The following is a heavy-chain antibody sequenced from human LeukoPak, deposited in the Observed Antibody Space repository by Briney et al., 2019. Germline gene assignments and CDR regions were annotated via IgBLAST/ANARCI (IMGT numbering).Heavy chain of an antibody. CDR3: ARYRSSLGFDY. J-gene: IGHJ4*02. CDR2: ISSSGSTI. Sequence: GWSLRLSCAASGFTFSSYEMNWVRQAPGKGLDWVSYISSSGSTIYYADSVKGRFTISRDNAKNSLYLQMNSLRAEDTAVYYCARYRSSLGFDYWGQGTLVTVSS. CDR1: GFTFSSYE. D-gene: IGHD6-13*01. V-gene: IGHV3-48*03.